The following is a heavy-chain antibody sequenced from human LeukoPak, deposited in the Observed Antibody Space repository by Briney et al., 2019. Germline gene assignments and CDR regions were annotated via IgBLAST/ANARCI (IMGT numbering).Heavy chain of an antibody. V-gene: IGHV1-24*01. Sequence: GASVKVSCKVPGYTLTELSMHWVRQAPGKGLEWMGGFDPEDGETIYAQKFQGRVTMTEDTSTDTAYMELSSLRSEDTAVYYCATTSIAAAGHFDYWGQGTLVTVSS. CDR1: GYTLTELS. CDR3: ATTSIAAAGHFDY. CDR2: FDPEDGET. J-gene: IGHJ4*02. D-gene: IGHD6-13*01.